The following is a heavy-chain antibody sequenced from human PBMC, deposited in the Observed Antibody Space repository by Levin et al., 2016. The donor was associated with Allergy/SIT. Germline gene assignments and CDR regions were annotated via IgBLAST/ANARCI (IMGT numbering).Heavy chain of an antibody. J-gene: IGHJ1*01. CDR3: AREFQNGDSAEYFQH. CDR2: ISAYNGNT. D-gene: IGHD4-17*01. Sequence: ASVKVSCKASGYTFTSYGISWVRQAPGQGLEWMGWISAYNGNTNYAQKLQGRVTMTTDTSTSTAYMELRSLRSDDTAVYYCAREFQNGDSAEYFQHWGQGTLVTVSS. CDR1: GYTFTSYG. V-gene: IGHV1-18*01.